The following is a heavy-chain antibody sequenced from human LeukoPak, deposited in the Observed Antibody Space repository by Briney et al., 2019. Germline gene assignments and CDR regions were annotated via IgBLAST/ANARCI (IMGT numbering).Heavy chain of an antibody. D-gene: IGHD2-2*02. Sequence: GGSLRLSCAASGFTFSTYWMHWVRQAPGKGLVWVSRINSDGTTTNYADSVKGRFTISRDNAKNTLYLQMNSLRAEDTAVYYCARGGKYQLLYGIYWGQGTLVTVSS. V-gene: IGHV3-74*01. CDR3: ARGGKYQLLYGIY. J-gene: IGHJ4*02. CDR1: GFTFSTYW. CDR2: INSDGTTT.